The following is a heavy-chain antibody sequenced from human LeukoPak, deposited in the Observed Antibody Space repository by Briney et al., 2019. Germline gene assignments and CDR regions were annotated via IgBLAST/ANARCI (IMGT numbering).Heavy chain of an antibody. CDR1: GFTFSSYA. Sequence: GGSLRLSCAASGFTFSSYAMHWVRQAPGKGLEWVAVISYDGSNKYYADSVKGRFTISRDNSKNTLYLQMNSLRAEDTAVYYCARPNGGYWGQGTLVTVSS. D-gene: IGHD4-23*01. J-gene: IGHJ4*02. CDR2: ISYDGSNK. CDR3: ARPNGGY. V-gene: IGHV3-30-3*01.